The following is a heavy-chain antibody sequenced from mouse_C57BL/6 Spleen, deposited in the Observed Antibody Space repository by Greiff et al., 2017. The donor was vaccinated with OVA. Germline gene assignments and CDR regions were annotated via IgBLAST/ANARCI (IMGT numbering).Heavy chain of an antibody. D-gene: IGHD1-1*01. CDR3: AKAITTVVATRYFDV. J-gene: IGHJ1*03. Sequence: QVQLQQSGAELMKPGASVKLSCKATGYTFTGYWIEWVKQRPGHGLEWIGEILPGSGSTNYNEKFKGKATFTADTSSNTAYMQLSSLTTEDSAIYYCAKAITTVVATRYFDVWGTGTTVTVAS. V-gene: IGHV1-9*01. CDR2: ILPGSGST. CDR1: GYTFTGYW.